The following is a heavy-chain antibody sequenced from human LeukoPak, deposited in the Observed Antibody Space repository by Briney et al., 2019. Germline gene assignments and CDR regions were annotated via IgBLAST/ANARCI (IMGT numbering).Heavy chain of an antibody. CDR3: ARGWGRSIQLWPFDY. V-gene: IGHV7-4-1*02. CDR1: GYTFTSYG. D-gene: IGHD5-18*01. CDR2: INTNTGNP. J-gene: IGHJ4*02. Sequence: ASVKVSYKASGYTFTSYGISWVRQAPGQGLEWMGWINTNTGNPTYAQGFTGRFVFSLDTSVSTAYLQISSLKAEDTAVYYCARGWGRSIQLWPFDYWGQGTLVTVSS.